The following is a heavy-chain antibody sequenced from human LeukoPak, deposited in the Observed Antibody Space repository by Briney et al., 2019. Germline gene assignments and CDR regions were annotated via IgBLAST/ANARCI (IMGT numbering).Heavy chain of an antibody. V-gene: IGHV3-23*01. J-gene: IGHJ5*02. CDR2: ISGSGGST. CDR3: ALNNDYNWFDP. CDR1: GFTFSSYA. Sequence: RSGGSLRLSCAASGFTFSSYAMSWVRQAPGKGLEWVSAISGSGGSTYYADSVKGRFTISRDNSKNTLYLQMNSLRAEDTAVYYCALNNDYNWFDPWGQGTLVTVSS. D-gene: IGHD3-3*01.